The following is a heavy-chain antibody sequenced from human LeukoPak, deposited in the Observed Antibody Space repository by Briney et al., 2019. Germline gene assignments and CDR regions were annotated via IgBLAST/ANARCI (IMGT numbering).Heavy chain of an antibody. J-gene: IGHJ4*02. V-gene: IGHV3-7*03. D-gene: IGHD6-13*01. Sequence: GGSLRLSCAASGDPFSSYSMTWVRQAPGKGLEWVANRKPDGTTKFYVDSVKGRFIISRDNALNSLYLQMNSLRAEDTAIYYCARSIPYGTTWYGRSDYWGQGTLVTVSS. CDR1: GDPFSSYS. CDR2: RKPDGTTK. CDR3: ARSIPYGTTWYGRSDY.